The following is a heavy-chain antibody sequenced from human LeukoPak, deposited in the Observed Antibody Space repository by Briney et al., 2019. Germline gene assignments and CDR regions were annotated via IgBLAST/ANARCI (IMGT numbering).Heavy chain of an antibody. CDR2: VSPNGETA. J-gene: IGHJ4*02. Sequence: GGSLRLSCAASGFIFRNYGMNWARQPPGKGLEWVSGVSPNGETAYYADSVKGRFTISRDNSKNTVYLQVRSLRAEDTAVYYCAKDLGWIQFGYWGQGALVTVSS. D-gene: IGHD5-18*01. CDR1: GFIFRNYG. CDR3: AKDLGWIQFGY. V-gene: IGHV3-23*01.